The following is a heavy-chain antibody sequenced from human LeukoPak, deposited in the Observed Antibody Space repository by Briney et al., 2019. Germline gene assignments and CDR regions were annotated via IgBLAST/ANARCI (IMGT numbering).Heavy chain of an antibody. CDR2: IYHNENS. Sequence: PSETLSLTCTVSGASISSSSYYWGWIRQSPGKGLEWIGSIYHNENSYYNPSLKSRFTISLDTSRNQFSLKLTSVTAADTAVYYCARNSYYDNSGEGAFDIWGQGTMVTVSS. CDR1: GASISSSSYY. D-gene: IGHD3-22*01. CDR3: ARNSYYDNSGEGAFDI. V-gene: IGHV4-39*07. J-gene: IGHJ3*02.